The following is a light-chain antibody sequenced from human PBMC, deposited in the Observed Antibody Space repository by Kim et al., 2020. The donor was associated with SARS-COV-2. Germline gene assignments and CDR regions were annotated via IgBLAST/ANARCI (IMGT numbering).Light chain of an antibody. CDR1: QSVLSSSNNKYF. CDR3: QQYYSAPQT. CDR2: WAS. J-gene: IGKJ1*01. V-gene: IGKV4-1*01. Sequence: DIVMTQSPDSLAVSLGEGATINCKSSQSVLSSSNNKYFLAWYQQKPGQPPKLLIYWASTRESGVSDRFSGSGSGTDFTLTISSLQAEDLAVYYCQQYYSAPQTFGQGTKVDIK.